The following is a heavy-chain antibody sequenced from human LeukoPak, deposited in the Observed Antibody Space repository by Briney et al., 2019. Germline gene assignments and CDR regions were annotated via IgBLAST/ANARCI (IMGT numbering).Heavy chain of an antibody. Sequence: GGSLRLSCAASGFTFSSYSMNWVRQAPGKGLEWVSSISSSSSYIYYADSVKGRFTISRDNAKNSLYLQMNSLRAEDTAVYYCARGGDGYNSFFDCWGQGTLVTVSS. CDR3: ARGGDGYNSFFDC. V-gene: IGHV3-21*01. D-gene: IGHD5-24*01. CDR1: GFTFSSYS. J-gene: IGHJ4*02. CDR2: ISSSSSYI.